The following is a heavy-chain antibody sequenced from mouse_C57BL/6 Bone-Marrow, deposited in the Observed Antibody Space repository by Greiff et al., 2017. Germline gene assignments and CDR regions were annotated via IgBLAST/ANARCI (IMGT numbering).Heavy chain of an antibody. CDR2: IDPETGGT. CDR3: TRNYGDEGGYAMDY. CDR1: GYTFTDYE. V-gene: IGHV1-15*01. D-gene: IGHD2-13*01. Sequence: QVQLQQSGAELVRPGASVTLSCKASGYTFTDYEMHWVKQTPVHGLEWIGAIDPETGGTAYNQKFTGKAILTADKSSSTAYMELRSLTTEDSAVYYCTRNYGDEGGYAMDYWGQGTSVTVSS. J-gene: IGHJ4*01.